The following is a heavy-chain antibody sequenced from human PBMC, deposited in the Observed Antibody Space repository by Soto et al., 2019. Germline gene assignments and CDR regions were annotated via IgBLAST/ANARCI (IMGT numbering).Heavy chain of an antibody. D-gene: IGHD3-3*01. CDR1: GGSISSSSYY. CDR2: IYYSGST. J-gene: IGHJ4*02. V-gene: IGHV4-39*01. Sequence: SETLSLTCTVSGGSISSSSYYWGWIRQPPGKGLEWIGNIYYSGSTYYSPSLKSRVTISVDTSKNQFSLKLSSVTAADTAMYYCGTVFGVVIPYWGQGTLVTVSS. CDR3: GTVFGVVIPY.